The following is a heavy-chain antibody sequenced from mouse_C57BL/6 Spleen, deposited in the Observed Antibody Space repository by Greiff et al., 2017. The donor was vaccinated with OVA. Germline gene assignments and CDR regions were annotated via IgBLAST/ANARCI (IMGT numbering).Heavy chain of an antibody. J-gene: IGHJ1*03. CDR3: ARYPHYYGSSYDWYFDV. CDR1: GYTFTSYW. V-gene: IGHV1-69*01. Sequence: VQLQQPGAELVMPGASVKLSCKASGYTFTSYWMHWVKQRPGQGLEWIGEIDPSDSYTNYNQKFKGKSTLTVDKSSSTAYMQLSSLTSEDSAVYYCARYPHYYGSSYDWYFDVWGTGTTVTVSS. D-gene: IGHD1-1*01. CDR2: IDPSDSYT.